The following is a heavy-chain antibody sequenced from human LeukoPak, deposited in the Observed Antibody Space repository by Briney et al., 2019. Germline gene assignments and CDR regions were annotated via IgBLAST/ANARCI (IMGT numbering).Heavy chain of an antibody. D-gene: IGHD3-3*01. CDR1: GVSINNYY. Sequence: SETLSLSCTVSGVSINNYYWSWLRQPPGQGLEWIAYIYSSGSTYYNPSLKSRVTISVDTSKNQVSLKLNSVTAADTAVYYCARHGVDVTTIPDYSYYYMDVWGKGTTVTVSS. V-gene: IGHV4-4*09. CDR2: IYSSGST. CDR3: ARHGVDVTTIPDYSYYYMDV. J-gene: IGHJ6*03.